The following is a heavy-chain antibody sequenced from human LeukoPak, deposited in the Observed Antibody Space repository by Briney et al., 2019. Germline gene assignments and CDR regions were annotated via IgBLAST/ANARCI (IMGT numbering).Heavy chain of an antibody. J-gene: IGHJ5*02. CDR3: ARDGYSSSWYLGPRNWFDP. CDR1: GYTFISYG. V-gene: IGHV1-18*01. CDR2: ISAYNGNT. Sequence: ASVKVSCKASGYTFISYGISWVRQALGQGLEWMGWISAYNGNTNYAQKLQGRVTMTTDTSTSTAYMELRSLRSDDTAVYYCARDGYSSSWYLGPRNWFDPWGQGTLVTVSS. D-gene: IGHD6-13*01.